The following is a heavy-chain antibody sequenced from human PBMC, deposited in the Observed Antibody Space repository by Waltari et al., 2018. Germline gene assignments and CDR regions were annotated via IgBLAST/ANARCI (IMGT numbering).Heavy chain of an antibody. Sequence: QQESGPSLVKPSETLSLTCTVSYWSISSRSYYWGWIRLAPGKGLEWIGHIYYSGSSYHNPSLKSRITMSVESSKNQFSLTLSSVTAADTAVYYCARVLIRTSGLNFDSWGQGSLVTVSS. D-gene: IGHD3-16*01. J-gene: IGHJ4*02. CDR1: YWSISSRSYY. CDR2: IYYSGSS. CDR3: ARVLIRTSGLNFDS. V-gene: IGHV4-39*07.